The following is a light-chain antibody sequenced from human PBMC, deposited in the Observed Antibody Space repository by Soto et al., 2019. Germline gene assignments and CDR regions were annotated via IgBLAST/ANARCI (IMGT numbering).Light chain of an antibody. Sequence: ETVLTQSPGTLSLSPWERATLSCRASQSVSGSYLAWHQQQPSHAPSLLIYGASSRATGIPDRFTGSGSGTDIPLIISRLEPEDSAVYYCQQYGSTPTFGQGTKVDIK. J-gene: IGKJ1*01. CDR1: QSVSGSY. CDR3: QQYGSTPT. V-gene: IGKV3-20*01. CDR2: GAS.